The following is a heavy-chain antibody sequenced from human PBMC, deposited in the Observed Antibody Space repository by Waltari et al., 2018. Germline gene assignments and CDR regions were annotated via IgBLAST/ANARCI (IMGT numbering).Heavy chain of an antibody. D-gene: IGHD6-19*01. CDR3: VSEYISGY. J-gene: IGHJ4*02. CDR1: GFISEVW. V-gene: IGHV3-7*01. Sequence: EAQLVESGGGLVQPGGSLRRSCAAAGFISEVWRAWVRQAPGKGLEWVASINEDGNKKDYVDSVKGRFTISRDNAKKSLYLQMNSLRVEDTAIYYCVSEYISGYWGQGTLVTVSS. CDR2: INEDGNKK.